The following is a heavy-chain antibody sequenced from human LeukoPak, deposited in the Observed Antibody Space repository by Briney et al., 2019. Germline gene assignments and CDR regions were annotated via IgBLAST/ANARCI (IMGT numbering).Heavy chain of an antibody. J-gene: IGHJ4*02. V-gene: IGHV3-7*01. Sequence: GGSLRLSCAASGFTFSNDWMCWARQAPGKGLEWVANINQDEGKKYYADSVKGRFTISRDNAKNSLYLQMSSLTAEDTAIYYCARDHAYRADYWGQGTLVTVSS. D-gene: IGHD2-2*01. CDR2: INQDEGKK. CDR3: ARDHAYRADY. CDR1: GFTFSNDW.